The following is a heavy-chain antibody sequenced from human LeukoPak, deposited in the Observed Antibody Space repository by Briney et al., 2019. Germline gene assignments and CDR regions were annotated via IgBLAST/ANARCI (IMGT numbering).Heavy chain of an antibody. CDR2: INHRGST. CDR1: GGSFSGYY. J-gene: IGHJ5*02. CDR3: AKSLYGSGSYYIWFDP. V-gene: IGHV4-34*01. D-gene: IGHD3-10*01. Sequence: SETLSLNCVVYGGSFSGYYWNWIRQSPGKGLEWIGEINHRGSTNYNPSLKRRVTISLDTSKNQFSLKLSSVTAADTAVYYCAKSLYGSGSYYIWFDPWGQGTLVTVSS.